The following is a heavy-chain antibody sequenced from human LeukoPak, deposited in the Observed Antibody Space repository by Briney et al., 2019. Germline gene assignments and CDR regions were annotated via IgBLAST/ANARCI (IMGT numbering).Heavy chain of an antibody. CDR2: IYTSGST. CDR3: ARGPSGDFWSGYYFSAFDI. D-gene: IGHD3-3*01. J-gene: IGHJ3*02. CDR1: GGSISSYY. Sequence: SETLSLTCTVSGGSISSYYWSWIRQPAGKGLEWTGRIYTSGSTNYNPSLKSRVTMSVDTSKNQFSLKLSSVTAADTAVYYCARGPSGDFWSGYYFSAFDIWGQGTMVTVSS. V-gene: IGHV4-4*07.